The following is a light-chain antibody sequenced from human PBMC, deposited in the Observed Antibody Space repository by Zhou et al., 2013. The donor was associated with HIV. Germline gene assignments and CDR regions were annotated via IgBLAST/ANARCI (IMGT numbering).Light chain of an antibody. CDR3: CSYSTSTTFIL. Sequence: QSALTQPPSASGTPGQSVTISCTGTSSDVGGYNYVAWYQQHPGKVPKIMIYEVTKRPSGVPDRFSGSKSGNTASLTVSGLQAEDEADYYCCSYSTSTTFILFGGGTKLTVL. J-gene: IGLJ3*02. CDR1: SSDVGGYNY. CDR2: EVT. V-gene: IGLV2-8*01.